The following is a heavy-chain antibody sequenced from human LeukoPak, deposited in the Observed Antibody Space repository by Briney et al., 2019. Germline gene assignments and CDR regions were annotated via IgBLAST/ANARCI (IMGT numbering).Heavy chain of an antibody. J-gene: IGHJ4*02. CDR1: GFTFSGYS. CDR3: ARDLMCSGGSCYAFDY. V-gene: IGHV3-48*04. D-gene: IGHD2-15*01. CDR2: ISSSSSSI. Sequence: GGSLRLSCCAASGFTFSGYSMNWVRQAPGKGLEWVSYISSSSSSIYYADSVKGRFTISRDNAKNSLYLQMNSLRAEDTAVYYCARDLMCSGGSCYAFDYWGQGTLVTVSS.